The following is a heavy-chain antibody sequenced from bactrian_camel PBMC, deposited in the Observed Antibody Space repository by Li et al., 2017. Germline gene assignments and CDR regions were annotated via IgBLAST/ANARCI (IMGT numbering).Heavy chain of an antibody. J-gene: IGHJ6*01. V-gene: IGHV3S40*01. D-gene: IGHD2*01. CDR1: GHTPSMRC. Sequence: VQLVESGGGSVQAGGSLKLSCTASGHTPSMRCMGWARQAPGKSREAVAAIEVGGSKTYYADSVKGRFTISQDNAKNTVYLQMNSLKPEDTAMYYCAARGPYCYTKLSVRDFTYWGQGTQVTVS. CDR2: IEVGGSKT. CDR3: AARGPYCYTKLSVRDFTY.